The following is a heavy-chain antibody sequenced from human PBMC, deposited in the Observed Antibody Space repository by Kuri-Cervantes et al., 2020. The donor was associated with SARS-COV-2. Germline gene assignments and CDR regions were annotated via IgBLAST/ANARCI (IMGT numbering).Heavy chain of an antibody. CDR3: ATNRDSNYFDN. D-gene: IGHD1-14*01. CDR2: ISESGIGS. J-gene: IGHJ4*02. CDR1: GFTFSDFP. Sequence: GESLKISCAASGFTFSDFPLTWVRQAPGKGLEWVSSISESGIGSSYADSLKGRLTISRDNFRNTLSLQMTDLRVDDTAIYYCATNRDSNYFDNWGQGTLVTVSS. V-gene: IGHV3-23*01.